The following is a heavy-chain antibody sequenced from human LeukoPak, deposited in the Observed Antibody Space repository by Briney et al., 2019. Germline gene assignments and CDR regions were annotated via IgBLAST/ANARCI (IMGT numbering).Heavy chain of an antibody. D-gene: IGHD5-18*01. CDR2: IKPSSGST. CDR1: GYTFTSYY. Sequence: ASVKVSCKASGYTFTSYYMHWVRQAPGQGLEWMGIIKPSSGSTTYAQKFQGRVTMTRDTTTSTVYMDLSSLRTEDTAVYYCVRDLSELRDTSMDTFAPWGQGTLVTVSS. CDR3: VRDLSELRDTSMDTFAP. J-gene: IGHJ5*02. V-gene: IGHV1-46*01.